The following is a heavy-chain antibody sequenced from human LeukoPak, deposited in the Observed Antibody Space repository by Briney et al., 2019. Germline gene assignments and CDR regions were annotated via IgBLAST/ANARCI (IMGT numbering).Heavy chain of an antibody. Sequence: ASVKVSCKASGYTFTGYYMHWARRAPGQGLEWVGWVNPISGGTNSAQKFQGRVTMARDTSISTAYMELSRLTSDDTAVYYCARGRGSGYHDYWGQGTLVTVSS. CDR1: GYTFTGYY. CDR2: VNPISGGT. D-gene: IGHD3-10*01. CDR3: ARGRGSGYHDY. V-gene: IGHV1-2*02. J-gene: IGHJ4*02.